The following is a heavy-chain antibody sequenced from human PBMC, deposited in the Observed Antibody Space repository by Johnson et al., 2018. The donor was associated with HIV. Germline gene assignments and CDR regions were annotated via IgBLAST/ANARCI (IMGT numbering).Heavy chain of an antibody. CDR2: INWNGGST. V-gene: IGHV3-20*04. Sequence: VQLVESGGGVVQPGKSLTLSCAASGFTFDDYGMSWVRQAPGKGLEWVSGINWNGGSTGYADSVKGRFTLSRDNAKNSLYLQMNSLRAEDTAVYYCARDPEEYRGYDFGDAVDIWGQGTMVTVSA. J-gene: IGHJ3*02. D-gene: IGHD5-12*01. CDR3: ARDPEEYRGYDFGDAVDI. CDR1: GFTFDDYG.